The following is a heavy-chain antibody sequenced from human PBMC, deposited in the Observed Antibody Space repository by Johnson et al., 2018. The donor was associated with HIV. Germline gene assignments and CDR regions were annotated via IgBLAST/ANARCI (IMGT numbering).Heavy chain of an antibody. CDR3: ARGSLIVIVSDAFDI. CDR1: GFTFDDYG. Sequence: VQLVESGGGVIRPGGSLRLSCATSGFTFDDYGMSWVRQAPGKGLEWVSGINWNGGSTGYADSVKGRFTISRDNAKNSLYLQMNSLRAEDTAMYYCARGSLIVIVSDAFDIWGQGTMVTVSS. V-gene: IGHV3-20*04. J-gene: IGHJ3*02. D-gene: IGHD3-16*02. CDR2: INWNGGST.